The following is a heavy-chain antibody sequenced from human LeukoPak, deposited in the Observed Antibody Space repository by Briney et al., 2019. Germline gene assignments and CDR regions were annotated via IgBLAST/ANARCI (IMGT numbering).Heavy chain of an antibody. CDR1: GGSISTSL. CDR3: ARDLDGNNWFDS. D-gene: IGHD1-1*01. CDR2: IYYSGST. V-gene: IGHV4-59*01. Sequence: SETLSLTCTVSGGSISTSLWSCLRQPPGKGLEWIGYIYYSGSTNYNPSLKSRVTISVDISKNQFSLKLSSVTAADTAVYHCARDLDGNNWFDSWGQGTLVTVSS. J-gene: IGHJ5*01.